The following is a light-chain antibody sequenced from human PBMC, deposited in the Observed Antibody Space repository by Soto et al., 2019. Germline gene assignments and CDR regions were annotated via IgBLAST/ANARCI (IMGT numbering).Light chain of an antibody. J-gene: IGLJ2*01. CDR2: DDS. Sequence: SYELTQPPSVSVAPGQTARITCGGSDIGSESVHWYQQKPGQAPVLVVYDDSGRPSGIPERLSGSNSGNTANLTISRVEVGDEADYHCQVWDRSGDLPPVVFGGGTKLTVL. V-gene: IGLV3-21*02. CDR1: DIGSES. CDR3: QVWDRSGDLPPVV.